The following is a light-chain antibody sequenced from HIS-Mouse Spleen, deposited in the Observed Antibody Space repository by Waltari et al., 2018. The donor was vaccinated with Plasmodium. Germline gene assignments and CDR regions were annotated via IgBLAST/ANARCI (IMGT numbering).Light chain of an antibody. CDR2: VKN. J-gene: IGLJ2*01. CDR1: KLGDKY. CDR3: NSRDSSGNHLV. Sequence: SYELTQPPSVSVSPGQTASITCSGDKLGDKYACWYQQKPGQAPVLFIDVKNNRPSGNPDRFSGSRSGNTASLTITGAQAEDEADYYCNSRDSSGNHLVFGGGTKLTVL. V-gene: IGLV3-19*01.